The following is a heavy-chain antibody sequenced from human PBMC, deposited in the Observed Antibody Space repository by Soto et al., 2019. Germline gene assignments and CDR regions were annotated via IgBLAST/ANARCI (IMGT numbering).Heavy chain of an antibody. CDR2: ISGSGGST. CDR3: AKEHTTGQSLDHYFDY. CDR1: GFTFSSYA. J-gene: IGHJ4*02. D-gene: IGHD6-19*01. V-gene: IGHV3-23*01. Sequence: EVQLLESGGGLVQPGGSLRLSCAASGFTFSSYAMSWVRQAPGKGLEWVSAISGSGGSTYYADSVKGRFTISRDNSKNTLYLQMNSLRAEDTAVYYCAKEHTTGQSLDHYFDYWGQGTLVTVSS.